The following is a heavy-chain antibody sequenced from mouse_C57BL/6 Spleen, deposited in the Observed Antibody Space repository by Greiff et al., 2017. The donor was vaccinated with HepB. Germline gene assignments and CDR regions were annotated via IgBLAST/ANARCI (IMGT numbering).Heavy chain of an antibody. V-gene: IGHV5-17*01. CDR2: ISSGSSTI. CDR3: ARSYYGSSYEAAY. J-gene: IGHJ3*01. Sequence: EVKLQESGGGLVKPGGSLKLSCAASGFTFSDYGMHWVRQAPEKGLEWVAYISSGSSTIYYADTVKGRFTISRDNAKNTLFLQMTSLRSEDTAMYYCARSYYGSSYEAAYWGQGTLVTVSA. D-gene: IGHD1-1*01. CDR1: GFTFSDYG.